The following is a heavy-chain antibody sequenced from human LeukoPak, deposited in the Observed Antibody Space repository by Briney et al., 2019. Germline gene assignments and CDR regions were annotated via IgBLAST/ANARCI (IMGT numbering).Heavy chain of an antibody. V-gene: IGHV3-7*01. D-gene: IGHD3-10*01. J-gene: IGHJ4*02. CDR2: IKQDGSEK. Sequence: GGSLRLSCAASGFTFSSYWMSWVRQAPRKGLEWVANIKQDGSEKYYVDSVKGRFTISRDNAKNSLYLQMNSLRAEDTAVYYCAREDVLLWFGELSKKSDYWGQGTLVTVSS. CDR3: AREDVLLWFGELSKKSDY. CDR1: GFTFSSYW.